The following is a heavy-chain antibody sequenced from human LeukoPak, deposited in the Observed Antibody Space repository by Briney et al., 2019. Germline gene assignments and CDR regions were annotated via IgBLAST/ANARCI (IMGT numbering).Heavy chain of an antibody. CDR2: INPNSGGT. D-gene: IGHD3-22*01. CDR3: ARDLGGSSFGYYYDSSGYLDY. J-gene: IGHJ4*02. Sequence: ATVKVSCKASGYTFTGYYMHWVRQAPGQGLEWMGWINPNSGGTNYAQKFQGRVTMTRDTSISTAYMELSRLRSDDTAVYYCARDLGGSSFGYYYDSSGYLDYWGQGTLVTVSS. V-gene: IGHV1-2*02. CDR1: GYTFTGYY.